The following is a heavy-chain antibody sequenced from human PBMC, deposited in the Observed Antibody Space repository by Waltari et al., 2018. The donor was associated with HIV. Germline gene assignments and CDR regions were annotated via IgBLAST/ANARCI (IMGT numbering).Heavy chain of an antibody. V-gene: IGHV3-9*01. D-gene: IGHD3-3*01. J-gene: IGHJ6*02. CDR1: GFTFVDHA. CDR2: ISWNSGSI. Sequence: EVQLVESGGGVVQPGRSLRLSCAASGFTFVDHAMPRGRQAPGKGLEWVSGISWNSGSIGYADSVKGRFTISRDNAKNSLYLQMNSLRAEDTALYYCAKDRAITIFGDGGMDVWGQGTTVTVSS. CDR3: AKDRAITIFGDGGMDV.